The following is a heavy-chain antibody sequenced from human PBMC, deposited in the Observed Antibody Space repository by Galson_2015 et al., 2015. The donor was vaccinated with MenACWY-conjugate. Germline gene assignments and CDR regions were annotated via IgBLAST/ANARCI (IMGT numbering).Heavy chain of an antibody. Sequence: ETLSLTCTVSGGSISSSSHFWAWIRQPPGKGLEWIGSIYYSGSTYYNPSLKSRVTILIDRSKNQFSVKLNSVSAADTAVYYCARRGMREFQAFDIWGQGTMVSVSS. J-gene: IGHJ3*02. CDR1: GGSISSSSHF. D-gene: IGHD3-10*01. CDR3: ARRGMREFQAFDI. V-gene: IGHV4-39*07. CDR2: IYYSGST.